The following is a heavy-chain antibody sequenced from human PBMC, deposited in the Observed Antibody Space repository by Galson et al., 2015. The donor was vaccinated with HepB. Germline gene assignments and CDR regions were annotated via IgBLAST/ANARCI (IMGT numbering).Heavy chain of an antibody. D-gene: IGHD5-18*01. J-gene: IGHJ6*02. CDR1: GYSFTDYY. CDR2: INPNSGVT. Sequence: SVKVSCKASGYSFTDYYMHWVRQAPGQGLEWMGWINPNSGVTGYADKFQGGVTMTRDTSITTAYLELRRLKSDDTAVYYCATALRGNNYGRDYHGMDVWGQGTTVTVSS. V-gene: IGHV1-2*02. CDR3: ATALRGNNYGRDYHGMDV.